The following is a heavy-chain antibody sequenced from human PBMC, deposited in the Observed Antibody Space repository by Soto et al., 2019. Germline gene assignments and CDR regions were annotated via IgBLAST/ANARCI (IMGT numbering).Heavy chain of an antibody. V-gene: IGHV1-69*01. Sequence: QVQLVQSGAEVKKPGSSVKVSCKASGGTFSSYAISWVRQAPGQGLEWMGGIIPIFGTANYAQKFQGRVTITAEESTSTAYMELSSLRSEDTAVYYCARVRMATTLFYYYYGMDVWGQGTTVTVSS. J-gene: IGHJ6*02. CDR1: GGTFSSYA. CDR3: ARVRMATTLFYYYYGMDV. CDR2: IIPIFGTA. D-gene: IGHD5-12*01.